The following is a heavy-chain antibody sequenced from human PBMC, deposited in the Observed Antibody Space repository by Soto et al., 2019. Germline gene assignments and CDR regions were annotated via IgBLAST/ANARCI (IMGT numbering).Heavy chain of an antibody. CDR1: GYSFTRYW. D-gene: IGHD6-13*01. CDR2: SDPSDSYT. V-gene: IGHV5-10-1*03. Sequence: EVQLVQSGAEVKKPGESLRISCKGSGYSFTRYWISWVRQMPGKGLEWMGRSDPSDSYTNYSPSFQGQVTISADKSISTAYLQWSSLKASDTAMYYCARQGKAAAGTRGRYFDYWGQGTLVTVSS. CDR3: ARQGKAAAGTRGRYFDY. J-gene: IGHJ4*02.